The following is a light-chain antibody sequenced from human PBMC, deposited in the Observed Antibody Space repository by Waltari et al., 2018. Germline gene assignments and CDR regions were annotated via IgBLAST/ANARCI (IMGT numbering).Light chain of an antibody. CDR1: STDFGANKY. V-gene: IGLV2-14*03. J-gene: IGLJ3*02. CDR3: SSRTTSITWV. Sequence: QPALTQPASVSGSPGQSITIPCSGSSTDFGANKYVSWYQQHPGRAPKVVIYDVTKRPSGISDRFSGSKSDSAASLTISGLQPEDEADYYCSSRTTSITWVFGGGTKLTVL. CDR2: DVT.